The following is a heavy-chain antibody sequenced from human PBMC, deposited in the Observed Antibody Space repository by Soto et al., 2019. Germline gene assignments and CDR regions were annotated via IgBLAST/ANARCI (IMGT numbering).Heavy chain of an antibody. D-gene: IGHD3-22*01. CDR1: GFTFSRYG. CDR3: AKHKGYDVRSYYFDY. Sequence: QVHLVESGGGVVQPGRSLRLSCAASGFTFSRYGMPWVRQAPGKGLEWVAVISYDGSNKYYADSVKGRFTISRDNSKNTLSLQMSSLRAEDMAVYYCAKHKGYDVRSYYFDYWGQGTLVTVSS. J-gene: IGHJ4*02. CDR2: ISYDGSNK. V-gene: IGHV3-30*18.